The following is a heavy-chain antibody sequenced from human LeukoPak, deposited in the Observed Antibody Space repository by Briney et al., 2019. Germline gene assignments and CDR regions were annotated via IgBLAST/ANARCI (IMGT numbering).Heavy chain of an antibody. V-gene: IGHV3-30-3*01. J-gene: IGHJ4*02. CDR3: ARDHRYRGYDYGGYYFDY. CDR2: ISYDGSNK. Sequence: GGSLGLSCAASGFTFSSYAMHWVRQAPGKGLEWVAVISYDGSNKYYADSVKGRFTISRDNSKNTLYLQMNSLRAADTAVYYCARDHRYRGYDYGGYYFDYWGQGTLVTVSS. D-gene: IGHD5-12*01. CDR1: GFTFSSYA.